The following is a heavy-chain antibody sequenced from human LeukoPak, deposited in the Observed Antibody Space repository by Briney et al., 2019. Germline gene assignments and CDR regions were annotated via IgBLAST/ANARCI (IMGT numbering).Heavy chain of an antibody. J-gene: IGHJ4*02. Sequence: SGPTLVNPTQTLTLTCTFSGFSLSTSGMRVSWIRQPPGKALEWLARIDWDDDKFYSTSLKTRLTISKDTSKNQVVLTMTNTDPVDTATYYCARIAAGYYFDYWGQGTLVTVSS. CDR2: IDWDDDK. D-gene: IGHD6-13*01. V-gene: IGHV2-70*04. CDR3: ARIAAGYYFDY. CDR1: GFSLSTSGMR.